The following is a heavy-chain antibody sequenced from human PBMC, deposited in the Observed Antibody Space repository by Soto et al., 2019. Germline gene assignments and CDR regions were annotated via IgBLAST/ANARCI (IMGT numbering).Heavy chain of an antibody. CDR2: INHSGST. Sequence: PSETLSLTCAVYGGSFSGYYWSWIRQPPGKGLEWIGEINHSGSTNYNPSLKSRVTISVDTSKNQFSLKLSSVTAADTAVYYCARARIIRRGYGMDVWGQGTTVTVSS. V-gene: IGHV4-34*01. CDR1: GGSFSGYY. J-gene: IGHJ6*02. D-gene: IGHD3-10*01. CDR3: ARARIIRRGYGMDV.